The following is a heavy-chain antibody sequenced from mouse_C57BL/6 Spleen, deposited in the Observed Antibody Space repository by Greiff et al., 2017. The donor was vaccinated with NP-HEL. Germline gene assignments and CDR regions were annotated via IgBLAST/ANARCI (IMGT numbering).Heavy chain of an antibody. CDR3: ARESWYYFDY. CDR2: INYDGSST. V-gene: IGHV5-16*01. Sequence: EVKVVESEGGLVQPGSSMKLSCTASGFTFSDYYMAWVRQVPEKGLEWVANINYDGSSTYYLDSLKSRFIISRDNAKNILYLQMSSLKSEDTATYYCARESWYYFDYWGQGTTLTVSS. J-gene: IGHJ2*01. CDR1: GFTFSDYY.